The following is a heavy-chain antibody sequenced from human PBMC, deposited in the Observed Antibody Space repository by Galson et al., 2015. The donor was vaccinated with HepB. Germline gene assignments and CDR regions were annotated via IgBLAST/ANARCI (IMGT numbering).Heavy chain of an antibody. J-gene: IGHJ4*02. V-gene: IGHV3-30*04. CDR3: AKARRIGTPPSTD. CDR2: ISYDGSNK. CDR1: GFTLSSYA. Sequence: SLRLSCAASGFTLSSYAMHWVRQAPGKGLEWVSVISYDGSNKYYADSVKGRFTISRGNSKSTLYLQMNSLRPEDTAVYYCAKARRIGTPPSTDWGQGTLVSVSS. D-gene: IGHD2-2*01.